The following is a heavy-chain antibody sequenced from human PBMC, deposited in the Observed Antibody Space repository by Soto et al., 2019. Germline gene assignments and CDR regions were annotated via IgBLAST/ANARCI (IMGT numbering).Heavy chain of an antibody. D-gene: IGHD2-15*01. J-gene: IGHJ4*02. V-gene: IGHV3-53*01. CDR2: IYTGGST. CDR1: GFTVSSNY. CDR3: ARGYCSAGRCNSPKYFDY. Sequence: GGSLRLSCSASGFTVSSNYMNWVRQAPGKGLEWVSVIYTGGSTYYADSVQGRFTISRDNSKNTLYLQMNSLRAEDTAVYYCARGYCSAGRCNSPKYFDYWGQGTLVTVSS.